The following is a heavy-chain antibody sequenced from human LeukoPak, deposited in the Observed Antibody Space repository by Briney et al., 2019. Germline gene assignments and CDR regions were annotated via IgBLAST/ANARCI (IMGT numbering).Heavy chain of an antibody. D-gene: IGHD4-17*01. CDR1: GITFSNYA. V-gene: IGHV3-23*01. J-gene: IGHJ5*02. CDR2: ITGSGAGT. Sequence: GGSLRLSCAASGITFSNYAMSWVRQAPGKGLEWVSGITGSGAGTYYADSVKGRFTISRDSSRNTLYLQMNSLRAEDTAVYYCAKVPTTVAIKNWFDPWGQGTLVTVSS. CDR3: AKVPTTVAIKNWFDP.